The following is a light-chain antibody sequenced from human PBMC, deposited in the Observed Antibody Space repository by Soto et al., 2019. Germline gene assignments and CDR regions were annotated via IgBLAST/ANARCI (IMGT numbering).Light chain of an antibody. CDR1: QSVNNY. J-gene: IGKJ4*01. CDR3: QQRGTWPWLT. V-gene: IGKV3-11*01. Sequence: EIVLKQSPGTLSLSPGERATLSCRASQSVNNYLAWYQQKPGQAPRLLIYDASNRATGIPPRFSGSGSGTDFTLTISSLGPEDSAVYYCQQRGTWPWLTFGGGTRVEI. CDR2: DAS.